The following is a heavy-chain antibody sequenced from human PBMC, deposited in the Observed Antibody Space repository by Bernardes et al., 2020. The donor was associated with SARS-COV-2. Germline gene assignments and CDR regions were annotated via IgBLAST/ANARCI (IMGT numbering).Heavy chain of an antibody. J-gene: IGHJ3*02. CDR3: ARSGTYPDAFDI. Sequence: SVKVSCKTFGNTFTSYAVIWVRQAPGQGLECMGGIIPLFGTTNYAQNFQGRVTIAADESTSTVYMELSSLRSEDTAMYYCARSGTYPDAFDIWGQGTMVTVSS. D-gene: IGHD1-26*01. CDR2: IIPLFGTT. V-gene: IGHV1-69*13. CDR1: GNTFTSYA.